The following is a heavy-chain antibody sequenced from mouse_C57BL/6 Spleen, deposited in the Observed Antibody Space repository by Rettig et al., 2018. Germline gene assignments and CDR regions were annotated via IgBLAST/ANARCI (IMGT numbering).Heavy chain of an antibody. V-gene: IGHV2-4*01. D-gene: IGHD1-1*01. Sequence: QVQLKQSGPGLVQPSQSLSITCTVSGFSLTSYGVHWVRQPPGKGLEWLGVIWSGGSTDYNAAFISRLSISKDNSKSQVFFKMNSLQADDTAIYYCAKNSYYGPWDYYAMDYWGQGTSVTVSS. CDR3: AKNSYYGPWDYYAMDY. J-gene: IGHJ4*01. CDR1: GFSLTSYG. CDR2: IWSGGST.